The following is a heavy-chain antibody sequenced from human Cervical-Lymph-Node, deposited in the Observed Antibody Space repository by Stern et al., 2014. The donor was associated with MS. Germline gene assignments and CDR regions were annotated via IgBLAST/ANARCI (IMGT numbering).Heavy chain of an antibody. J-gene: IGHJ6*02. CDR2: IWYDGSQK. CDR1: GFTFEDYA. D-gene: IGHD2-2*02. Sequence: QVQLGQSGGGVVPPGGSQRLSCTASGFTFEDYAMEWVRQVPGKGLEWVAMIWYDGSQKYYGDSVRGRFSVSRDNSRNTLYLQMKSLSLEDTAVYYCARKIPDYYYYAMDVWGQGTTVTVSS. CDR3: ARKIPDYYYYAMDV. V-gene: IGHV3-33*01.